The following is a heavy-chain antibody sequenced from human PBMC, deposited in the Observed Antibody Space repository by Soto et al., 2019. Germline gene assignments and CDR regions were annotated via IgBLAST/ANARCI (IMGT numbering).Heavy chain of an antibody. D-gene: IGHD1-7*01. V-gene: IGHV3-30*18. CDR3: AKDALTGTGFYYRDV. J-gene: IGHJ6*03. Sequence: ESGGGVVQPGRSLRLSCAASGFTFSSYGMHWVRQAPGKGLEWVAVISYDGSNKYYADSVKGRFTISRDNSKNTLYLQMNSLRAEDTAVYYCAKDALTGTGFYYRDVWGKGTTVTVSS. CDR2: ISYDGSNK. CDR1: GFTFSSYG.